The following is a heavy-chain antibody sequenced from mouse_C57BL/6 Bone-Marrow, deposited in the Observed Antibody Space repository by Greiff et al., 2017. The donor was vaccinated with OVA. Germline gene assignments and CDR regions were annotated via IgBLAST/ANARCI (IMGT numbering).Heavy chain of an antibody. J-gene: IGHJ3*01. D-gene: IGHD2-1*01. CDR3: ARLLPWFAY. CDR1: GFSLTSYG. V-gene: IGHV2-2*01. Sequence: VQLVESGPGLVQPSQSLSITCTVSGFSLTSYGVHWVRQSPGKGLEWLGVIWCGGSTDYNAAFMSRLSISKYNSKSQVFFKMNSLQADDTAIYYCARLLPWFAYWGQGTLVTVSA. CDR2: IWCGGST.